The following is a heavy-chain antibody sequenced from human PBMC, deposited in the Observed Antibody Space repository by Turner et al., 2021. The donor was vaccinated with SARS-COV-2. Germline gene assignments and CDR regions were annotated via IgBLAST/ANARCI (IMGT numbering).Heavy chain of an antibody. V-gene: IGHV3-21*01. J-gene: IGHJ4*02. CDR3: ERSRIDFWSDYYMGAFDD. Sequence: EVQLVESGGGLVKPGGSLSFSCAASGFTFSRYNMNWVRQAPGKGVKGVSSISSSSSYIYYADSVKGRFTISRNNAKNALYLQMNSLRAEETAVYYCERSRIDFWSDYYMGAFDDWGQGTLVTVSS. D-gene: IGHD3-3*01. CDR2: ISSSSSYI. CDR1: GFTFSRYN.